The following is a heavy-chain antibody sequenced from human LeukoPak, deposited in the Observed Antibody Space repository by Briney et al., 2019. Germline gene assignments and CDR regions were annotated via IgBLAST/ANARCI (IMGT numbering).Heavy chain of an antibody. Sequence: PSQTLSLTCTVSGGSISSGDYYWSWIRQPPGKGLEWIGYIYYSGSTYYNPSLKSRVSISVDTSKNQFSLKLRSVTAADTAVYYCARGEQRSTVVPAVGFDPWGQGTLVTVSS. D-gene: IGHD4-23*01. CDR1: GGSISSGDYY. J-gene: IGHJ5*02. CDR2: IYYSGST. CDR3: ARGEQRSTVVPAVGFDP. V-gene: IGHV4-30-4*01.